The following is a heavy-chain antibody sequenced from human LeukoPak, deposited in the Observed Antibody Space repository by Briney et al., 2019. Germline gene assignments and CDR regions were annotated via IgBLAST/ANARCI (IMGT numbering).Heavy chain of an antibody. Sequence: SETLSLTCTVSGGSISSYYWSWIRQPPGKGLEWIGYIYTSGSTNYNPSLKSRVTISVDTSKNQFSLKLSSVTAADTAVYYCARHNPLEWELRRHALDIWGQGTMVTVSS. V-gene: IGHV4-4*09. D-gene: IGHD1-26*01. J-gene: IGHJ3*02. CDR1: GGSISSYY. CDR3: ARHNPLEWELRRHALDI. CDR2: IYTSGST.